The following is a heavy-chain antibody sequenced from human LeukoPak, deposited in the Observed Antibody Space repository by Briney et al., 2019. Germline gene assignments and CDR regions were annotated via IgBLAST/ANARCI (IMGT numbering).Heavy chain of an antibody. Sequence: GGSLRLSCAASGFTFSDYYMSWVRQAPGKGLEWISYISVSGSYTNYADSVKGRFTISRDNAKNSLYLQMISLRAEDTAVYYCARCWPQNNYYGYGVDVWGRETTVIVSS. V-gene: IGHV3-11*03. J-gene: IGHJ6*02. CDR2: ISVSGSYT. CDR1: GFTFSDYY. CDR3: ARCWPQNNYYGYGVDV.